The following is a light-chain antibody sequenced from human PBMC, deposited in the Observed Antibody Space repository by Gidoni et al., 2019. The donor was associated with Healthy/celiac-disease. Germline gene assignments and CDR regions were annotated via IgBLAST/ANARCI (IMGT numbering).Light chain of an antibody. V-gene: IGKV4-1*01. CDR2: WAS. CDR3: QQYYSTRT. Sequence: DIVMTQSPDSLAVSLGERATNNCKSSQSVLYSSNNKNYLAWYQQKPGQPPKLLIYWASTRESGVPDRVSGSGSGTDFTLTISSLQAEDVAVYYCQQYYSTRTFGQGTKVEIK. J-gene: IGKJ1*01. CDR1: QSVLYSSNNKNY.